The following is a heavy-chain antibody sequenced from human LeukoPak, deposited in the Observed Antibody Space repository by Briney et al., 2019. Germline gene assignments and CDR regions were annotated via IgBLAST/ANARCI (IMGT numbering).Heavy chain of an antibody. CDR3: ARDRGSYDILTGYRGGVDY. V-gene: IGHV3-11*01. Sequence: GGSLRLSCAASGFTFSGYYMSWIRQAPGKGLEWVSYISSSGSTIYYADSVKGRFTISRDNAKNSLYLQMNSLRAEDTAVYYCARDRGSYDILTGYRGGVDYWGQGTLVTVSS. J-gene: IGHJ4*02. CDR1: GFTFSGYY. D-gene: IGHD3-9*01. CDR2: ISSSGSTI.